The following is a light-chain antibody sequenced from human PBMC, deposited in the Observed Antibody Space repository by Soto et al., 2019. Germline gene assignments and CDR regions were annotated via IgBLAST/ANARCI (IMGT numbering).Light chain of an antibody. Sequence: DILMTQSPSSLSASVGDRVAITCRASQGIANYLAWYQQRPGSVPKLLIYAASTLQSGAPPRFTGSGSGTEFTLTINNLQPEDTATYYCQNYSNGLSFGGGTKVEIQ. CDR2: AAS. J-gene: IGKJ4*01. V-gene: IGKV1-27*01. CDR1: QGIANY. CDR3: QNYSNGLS.